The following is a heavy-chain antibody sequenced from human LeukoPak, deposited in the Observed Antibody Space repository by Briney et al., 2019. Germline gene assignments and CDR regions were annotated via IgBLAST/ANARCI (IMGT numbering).Heavy chain of an antibody. CDR1: AFTFSTYS. Sequence: GGSLRLSCAASAFTFSTYSMNWVRQAPGKGLEWVSSISSSGSYIYYADSLEGRFTISRDNAKNSLHLQMNSLRAEDTAVYYCARGSGVQVWPSLDYWGQGTLVTVSS. J-gene: IGHJ4*02. CDR2: ISSSGSYI. D-gene: IGHD3-10*01. V-gene: IGHV3-21*01. CDR3: ARGSGVQVWPSLDY.